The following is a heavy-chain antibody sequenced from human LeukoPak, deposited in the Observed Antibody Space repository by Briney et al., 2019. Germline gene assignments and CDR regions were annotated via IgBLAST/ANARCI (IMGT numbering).Heavy chain of an antibody. D-gene: IGHD5-12*01. CDR2: ISAYNGNT. V-gene: IGHV1-18*01. CDR1: GYTFTSYG. CDR3: ARDPGYSGYDSYWFDP. Sequence: ASVKVSCKASGYTFTSYGISWVRQAPGLGLEWMGWISAYNGNTKYAQKLQGRVTMTTDTSTSTAYMELRSLRSDDTAVYYCARDPGYSGYDSYWFDPWGQGTLVTVSS. J-gene: IGHJ5*02.